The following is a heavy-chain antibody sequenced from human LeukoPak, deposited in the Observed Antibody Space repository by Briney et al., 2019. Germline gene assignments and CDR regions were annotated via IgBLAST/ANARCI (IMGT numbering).Heavy chain of an antibody. CDR1: GFTFSSYS. V-gene: IGHV3-21*01. J-gene: IGHJ4*02. CDR2: ISSSSSYI. CDR3: ARDRERLPLDY. D-gene: IGHD4-11*01. Sequence: GGSLRLSCAASGFTFSSYSMNWVRQAPGKGLEWVSSISSSSSYIYYTDSVKGRFTISRDNAKKSLYLQMNSLRAEDTAVYYCARDRERLPLDYWGQGTLVTVSS.